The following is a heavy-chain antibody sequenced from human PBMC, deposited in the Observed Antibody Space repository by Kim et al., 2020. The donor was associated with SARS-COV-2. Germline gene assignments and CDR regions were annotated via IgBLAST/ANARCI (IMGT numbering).Heavy chain of an antibody. D-gene: IGHD1-26*01. CDR2: ISSSSSYI. V-gene: IGHV3-21*01. Sequence: GGSLRLSCAASGFTFSSYSMNWVRQAPGKGLEWVSSISSSSSYIYYADSVKGRFTISRDNAKYSLYLQMNSLRAEDTAVYYCARGPVKAGATYFDYWGQGTLVTVSS. CDR3: ARGPVKAGATYFDY. CDR1: GFTFSSYS. J-gene: IGHJ4*02.